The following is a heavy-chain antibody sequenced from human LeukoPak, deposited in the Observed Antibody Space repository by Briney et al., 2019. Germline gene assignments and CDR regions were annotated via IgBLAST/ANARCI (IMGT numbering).Heavy chain of an antibody. CDR1: GGSVSSSSYY. J-gene: IGHJ4*02. Sequence: KPSETLSLTCTVSGGSVSSSSYYWSWIRQPPGKGLEWIGYLSYSGSTNYNPSLKSRVSISVDTSKNQFSLKLSSVTAADTAVYYCVRYPHCSSTDCYVTWGQGTLVIVPA. V-gene: IGHV4-61*01. CDR2: LSYSGST. D-gene: IGHD2-2*01. CDR3: VRYPHCSSTDCYVT.